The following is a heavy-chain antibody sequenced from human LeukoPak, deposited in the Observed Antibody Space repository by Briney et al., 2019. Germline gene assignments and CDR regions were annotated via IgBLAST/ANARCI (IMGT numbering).Heavy chain of an antibody. J-gene: IGHJ6*03. CDR2: VNQGGTEK. Sequence: GGSLRLSCEASGFTFSTQWMSWVRQAPGKGLEWVAIVNQGGTEKYYVDSVKGRFTISRDNAENSLYLQMNSLRAEDTAVYYCARDHYFYYMDAWGKGTTVTVSS. CDR3: ARDHYFYYMDA. CDR1: GFTFSTQW. V-gene: IGHV3-7*01.